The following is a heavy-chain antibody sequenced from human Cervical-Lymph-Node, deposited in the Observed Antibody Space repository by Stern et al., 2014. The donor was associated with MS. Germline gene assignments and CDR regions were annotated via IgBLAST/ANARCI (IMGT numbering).Heavy chain of an antibody. CDR3: ARVAMTSLDY. Sequence: LVESGAEVKKPGASVKVSCKASGYTFTSYYIHWVRQAPGQGLECMGIINPSGGSTSYAQKFQGRLTMTRDTSTSTVYMELSSLRSEDTAVYYCARVAMTSLDYWGQGTLVTVSS. CDR2: INPSGGST. J-gene: IGHJ4*02. CDR1: GYTFTSYY. V-gene: IGHV1-46*03.